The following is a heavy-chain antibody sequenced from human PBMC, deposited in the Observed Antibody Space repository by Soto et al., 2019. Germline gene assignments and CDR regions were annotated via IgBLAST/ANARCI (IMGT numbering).Heavy chain of an antibody. CDR2: ISYDGSNK. CDR1: GFTFSSYG. V-gene: IGHV3-30*18. CDR3: AKDHSDIAVKWYFDL. Sequence: PGGSLRLSCAASGFTFSSYGMHWVRQAPGKGLEWVAVISYDGSNKYYADSVKGRFISRDNSKNTLYLQMNSLRAEDTAVYYCAKDHSDIAVKWYFDLWGRGTLVTVSS. J-gene: IGHJ2*01. D-gene: IGHD2-15*01.